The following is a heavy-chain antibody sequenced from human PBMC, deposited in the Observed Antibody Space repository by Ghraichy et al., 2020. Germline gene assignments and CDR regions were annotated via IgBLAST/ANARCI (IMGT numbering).Heavy chain of an antibody. D-gene: IGHD1-1*01. J-gene: IGHJ4*02. CDR3: VTDRMPGEQAGTY. CDR1: GFTFSNAW. Sequence: GGSLRLSCATSGFTFSNAWMTWVRQAPGKGLEWVGRIKSKFHGETTEYGAPVKGRFIISRDDSKSTIYLQMSGLKLEDTGVYYCVTDRMPGEQAGTYWGPGTLVTVSS. CDR2: IKSKFHGETT. V-gene: IGHV3-15*01.